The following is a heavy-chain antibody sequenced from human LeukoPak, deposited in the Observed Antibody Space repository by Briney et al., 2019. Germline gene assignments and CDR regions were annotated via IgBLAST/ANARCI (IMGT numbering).Heavy chain of an antibody. D-gene: IGHD6-13*01. Sequence: PSETLSLTCAVYGGSFSGYYWGWIRQPPGKGLEWIGEINHSGSTNYNPPLKSRVTISVDTSKNQFSLKLSSVTAADTAVYYCARGVGFSSSWYRYWGRGTLVTVSS. CDR3: ARGVGFSSSWYRY. V-gene: IGHV4-34*01. CDR1: GGSFSGYY. J-gene: IGHJ4*02. CDR2: INHSGST.